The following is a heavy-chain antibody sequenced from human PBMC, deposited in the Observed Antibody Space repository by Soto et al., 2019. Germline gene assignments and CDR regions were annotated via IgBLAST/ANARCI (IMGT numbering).Heavy chain of an antibody. D-gene: IGHD5-12*01. CDR2: IYPSGST. CDR3: VRGRSYSVYDF. Sequence: GGSISGHSWIWIRQPAGKGLEWIGHIYPSGSTSYNPSLRSRVTMSLDTSSNQIFLNLTSVTAADTAVFYCVRGRSYSVYDFWGPGTLVTVSS. J-gene: IGHJ4*02. CDR1: GGSISGHS. V-gene: IGHV4-4*07.